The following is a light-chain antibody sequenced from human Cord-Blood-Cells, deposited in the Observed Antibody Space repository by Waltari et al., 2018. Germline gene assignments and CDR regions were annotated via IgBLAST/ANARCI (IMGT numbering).Light chain of an antibody. Sequence: AIRMTQSPSSFSASTGDRGTITCRASQGISSYLAWYQQKPGKAPKLLSYAASTLQSGVPSRFSGSGSGTDFTLTISCLQSEDVATYYCQQYYSYPESFGQGTKLEIK. CDR3: QQYYSYPES. V-gene: IGKV1-8*01. CDR1: QGISSY. CDR2: AAS. J-gene: IGKJ2*03.